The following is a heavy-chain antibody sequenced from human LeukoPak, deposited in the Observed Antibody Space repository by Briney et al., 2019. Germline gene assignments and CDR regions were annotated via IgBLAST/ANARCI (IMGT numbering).Heavy chain of an antibody. J-gene: IGHJ4*02. CDR2: ISGSGGST. V-gene: IGHV3-23*01. Sequence: GGSLRLSCAASGFTFSSYAMSWVRQAPGKGLEWVSAISGSGGSTYYADSVKGRFTIPRDNSKNTLYLQMNSLRAEDTAVYYCAKDRVLGDGYNYGDFDYWGQGTLVTVSS. CDR3: AKDRVLGDGYNYGDFDY. D-gene: IGHD5-24*01. CDR1: GFTFSSYA.